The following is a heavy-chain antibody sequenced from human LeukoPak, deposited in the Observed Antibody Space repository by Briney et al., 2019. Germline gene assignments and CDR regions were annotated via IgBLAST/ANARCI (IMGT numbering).Heavy chain of an antibody. CDR3: ARGLGRDFDL. D-gene: IGHD1-26*01. Sequence: PSETLSLTCAVYGGSFSGYYWSWIRRPPGKGLEWIGDINHSGSTNSHPSLKSRVTISVDTSKNQFSLNLSSVTAADTAVYYCARGLGRDFDLWGRGTLVTVSS. CDR1: GGSFSGYY. J-gene: IGHJ2*01. CDR2: INHSGST. V-gene: IGHV4-34*01.